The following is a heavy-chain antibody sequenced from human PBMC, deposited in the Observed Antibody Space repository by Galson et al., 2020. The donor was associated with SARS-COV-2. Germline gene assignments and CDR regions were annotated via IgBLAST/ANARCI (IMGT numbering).Heavy chain of an antibody. CDR1: GDSISSGYYL. J-gene: IGHJ4*02. D-gene: IGHD2-2*01. Sequence: ETSETLSLTCTVSGDSISSGYYLWSWIRQHPGKGLEWIGYIHHSGATYHTMSLKSPVSISMDTSKNQFSRNLSSVTAADTAVYYCARGIGQHKQDVCPLDFWGQGTLVTVSS. CDR2: IHHSGAT. V-gene: IGHV4-31*01. CDR3: ARGIGQHKQDVCPLDF.